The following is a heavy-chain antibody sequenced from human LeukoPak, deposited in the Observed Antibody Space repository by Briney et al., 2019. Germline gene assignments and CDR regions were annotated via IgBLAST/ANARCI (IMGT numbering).Heavy chain of an antibody. CDR1: GFTFSSYS. D-gene: IGHD6-19*01. CDR3: ARGLSLSSAWADYYFDY. J-gene: IGHJ4*02. V-gene: IGHV3-48*02. Sequence: GGSLRLSCAASGFTFSSYSMNWGRQAPGRGLEWVSYISSNSSTIYADSVKGRFTFSRDNAKNSLYLQMNSLRDEDTAVYYCARGLSLSSAWADYYFDYWGQGTLVTVSS. CDR2: ISSNSST.